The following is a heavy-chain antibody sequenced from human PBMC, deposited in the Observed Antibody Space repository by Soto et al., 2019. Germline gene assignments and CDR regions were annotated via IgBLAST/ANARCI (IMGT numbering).Heavy chain of an antibody. CDR1: GFTFGGYW. J-gene: IGHJ4*02. D-gene: IGHD5-18*01. CDR3: ARGDKYSGDY. V-gene: IGHV3-7*05. CDR2: INQDGSET. Sequence: EVQLVESGGGLVQPGGSLRLSCAASGFTFGGYWMSWVRQAPGKGLEWVANINQDGSETYYVDSVKGRFTISRDNAKNSLYLQMNSLRAEDPAVYYCARGDKYSGDYWGQGTLVTVSS.